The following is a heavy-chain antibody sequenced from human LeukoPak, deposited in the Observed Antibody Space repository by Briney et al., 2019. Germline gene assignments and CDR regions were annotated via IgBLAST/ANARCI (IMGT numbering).Heavy chain of an antibody. D-gene: IGHD5-24*01. CDR1: GFTVSSNY. Sequence: GGSLRLSCAASGFTVSSNYMSWVRQAPGKGLEWVSAISGSGGSTYYADSVKGRFTISRDNSKNTLYLQMNSLRAEDTAVYYCAKVGDGYNVRRFDYWGQGTLVTVSS. CDR2: ISGSGGST. V-gene: IGHV3-23*01. CDR3: AKVGDGYNVRRFDY. J-gene: IGHJ4*02.